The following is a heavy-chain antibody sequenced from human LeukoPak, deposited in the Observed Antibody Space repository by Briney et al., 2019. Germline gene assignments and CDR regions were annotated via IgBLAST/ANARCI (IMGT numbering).Heavy chain of an antibody. Sequence: TGGSLRLSCAASGFTVSSIYMSWVRQAPGKGLEWVSVIYSGGSTYYADSVKGRFTISRDNSKNTLYLQMNSLRAEDTAVYYCARATYYYASGSYYFYAFDMWGQGTMVTVSS. CDR3: ARATYYYASGSYYFYAFDM. V-gene: IGHV3-53*01. J-gene: IGHJ3*02. CDR1: GFTVSSIY. D-gene: IGHD3-10*01. CDR2: IYSGGST.